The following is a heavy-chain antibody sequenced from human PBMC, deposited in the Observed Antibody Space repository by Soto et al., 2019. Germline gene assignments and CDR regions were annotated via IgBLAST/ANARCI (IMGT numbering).Heavy chain of an antibody. V-gene: IGHV3-74*01. Sequence: EVQLVESGGGLVPPGGSLGLSCAASGFTFSSHWMHWVRQAPGKGLVWVSRLNSDGSSINYADSVRGRFTISRDNAKNTLYLQVNILRAEDTAVYYCARGGLYKYYFDYWGQGTLVTVSS. CDR3: ARGGLYKYYFDY. CDR1: GFTFSSHW. D-gene: IGHD1-20*01. CDR2: LNSDGSSI. J-gene: IGHJ4*02.